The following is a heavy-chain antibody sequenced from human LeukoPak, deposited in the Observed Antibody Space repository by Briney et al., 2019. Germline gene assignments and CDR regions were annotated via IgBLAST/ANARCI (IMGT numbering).Heavy chain of an antibody. V-gene: IGHV4-59*08. CDR1: GGSISSYY. D-gene: IGHD3-22*01. CDR2: IYYSGST. Sequence: SETLSLTCTVSGGSISSYYWSWIRQPPGKGLEWIGYIYYSGSTNYNPSLKSRVTISVDTSKNQFSPKLSSVTAADTAVYYCARLGDSSGYYYGRYYYFDYWGQGTLVTVSS. CDR3: ARLGDSSGYYYGRYYYFDY. J-gene: IGHJ4*02.